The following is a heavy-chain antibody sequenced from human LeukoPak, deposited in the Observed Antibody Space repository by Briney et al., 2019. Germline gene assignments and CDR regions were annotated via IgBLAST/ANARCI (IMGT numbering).Heavy chain of an antibody. CDR1: GDSVSSNSVA. CDR2: TYYRSKWYN. CDR3: ARENGDYFDY. V-gene: IGHV6-1*01. D-gene: IGHD4-17*01. J-gene: IGHJ4*02. Sequence: SQALSLTCDISGDSVSSNSVAWNWIRQFPSRGLEWLGRTYYRSKWYNDYAVSVKSRITINPDTSKNQLSLQLNSVTPEDTAVYYCARENGDYFDYWGQGTLVTVSS.